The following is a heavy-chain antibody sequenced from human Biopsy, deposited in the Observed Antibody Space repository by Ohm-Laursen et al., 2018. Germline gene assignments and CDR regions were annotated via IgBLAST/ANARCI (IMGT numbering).Heavy chain of an antibody. D-gene: IGHD3-22*01. Sequence: TLSLTCTVSGGVINNCYWSWIRQPAGKGLEWIGRIYPGGSTNYNPSLKGRVTISVDTSKKQLSLRLRSVTAADTAMYYCASVVLGPTNDAFDLWGQGTMVVVSS. CDR3: ASVVLGPTNDAFDL. J-gene: IGHJ3*01. CDR2: IYPGGST. V-gene: IGHV4-4*07. CDR1: GGVINNCY.